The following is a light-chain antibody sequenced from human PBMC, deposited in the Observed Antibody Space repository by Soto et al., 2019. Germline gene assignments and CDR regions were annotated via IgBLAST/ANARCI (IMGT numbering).Light chain of an antibody. Sequence: QSALTQPASVSGSPGQSITISCTGTSSDIGDSNYVSWYQQHPGKAPKLMLYDVTSRPSGVSNRFSGSKSGNAASLTISGLQAEDEADYYCSSYASTSALYVFGTGTKVTVL. V-gene: IGLV2-14*03. J-gene: IGLJ1*01. CDR3: SSYASTSALYV. CDR1: SSDIGDSNY. CDR2: DVT.